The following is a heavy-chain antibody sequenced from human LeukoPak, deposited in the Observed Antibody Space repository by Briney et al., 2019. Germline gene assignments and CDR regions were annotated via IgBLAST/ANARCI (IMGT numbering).Heavy chain of an antibody. V-gene: IGHV3-23*01. D-gene: IGHD6-19*01. CDR1: GFTFSSYA. CDR3: ATSRQWLVRYFDY. Sequence: GGSLRLSCAASGFTFSSYAMSWVRQAPGKGLEWVAAISGSGGSTYYADSVKGRFIISRDNSKNTLYLQMKSLRAEDTAVYYCATSRQWLVRYFDYWGQGTLATVSS. J-gene: IGHJ4*02. CDR2: ISGSGGST.